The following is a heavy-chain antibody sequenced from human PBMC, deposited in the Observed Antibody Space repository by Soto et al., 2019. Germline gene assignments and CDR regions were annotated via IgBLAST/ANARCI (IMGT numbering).Heavy chain of an antibody. CDR2: ISWNSGSI. D-gene: IGHD3-10*01. CDR3: AKDMFTMVRGVINFDY. Sequence: GGSLNLPVEASGFTLEVYAMPWVRQAPGKGLEGVSGISWNSGSIGYPDSVKGRFTISRDKAKNSLYLQMNSLRAEDTALYYCAKDMFTMVRGVINFDYWGQGTLVTVSS. CDR1: GFTLEVYA. V-gene: IGHV3-9*01. J-gene: IGHJ4*02.